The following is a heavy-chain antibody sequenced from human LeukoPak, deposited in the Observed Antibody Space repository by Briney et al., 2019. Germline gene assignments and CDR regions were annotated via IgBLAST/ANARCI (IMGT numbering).Heavy chain of an antibody. CDR2: ISSSGGST. J-gene: IGHJ3*01. V-gene: IGHV3-23*01. CDR3: AKDGWYYDSSGLGAFDV. D-gene: IGHD3-22*01. CDR1: GFSFSTYA. Sequence: GSLRLSCTASGFTSGFSFSTYAMSWVRQAPGKGLEWVSTISSSGGSTYYADSAKGRFTISRDNSKSTLYLQMDTLRADDTAVYYCAKDGWYYDSSGLGAFDVWGQGTMVTVSS.